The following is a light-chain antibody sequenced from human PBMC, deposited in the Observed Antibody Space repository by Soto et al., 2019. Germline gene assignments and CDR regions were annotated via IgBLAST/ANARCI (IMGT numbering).Light chain of an antibody. CDR1: QSISSW. Sequence: DIEITQSPSTLSASLGDRVTLTCRASQSISSWLAWYQQKPGKAPKLLIYKASSLESGVPSRLSGSGSGTVFTLTIRSLQSEYFAFYYCQQYKNGWTFGQGTKVDIK. V-gene: IGKV1-5*03. CDR2: KAS. CDR3: QQYKNGWT. J-gene: IGKJ1*01.